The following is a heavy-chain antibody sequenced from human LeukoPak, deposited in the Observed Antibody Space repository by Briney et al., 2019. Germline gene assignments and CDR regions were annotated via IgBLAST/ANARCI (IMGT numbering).Heavy chain of an antibody. CDR1: GFTFSSYG. CDR2: ISYDGSNK. CDR3: AKRGTGGYYFDY. J-gene: IGHJ4*02. D-gene: IGHD3-10*01. V-gene: IGHV3-30*18. Sequence: GGSLRLSCAASGFTFSSYGMHWVCQAPGKGLEWVAVISYDGSNKYYADSVKGRFTISRDNSKNTLYLQMNSLRAEDTAVYYCAKRGTGGYYFDYWGQGTLVTVSS.